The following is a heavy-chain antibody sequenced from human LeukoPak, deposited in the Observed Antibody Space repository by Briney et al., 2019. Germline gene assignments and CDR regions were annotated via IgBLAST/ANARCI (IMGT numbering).Heavy chain of an antibody. V-gene: IGHV4-59*08. CDR2: IYYSGST. CDR3: ARIYCSGGSCYPLWFDP. D-gene: IGHD2-15*01. J-gene: IGHJ5*02. CDR1: GGSISSYY. Sequence: PSETLSLTCTVSGGSISSYYWSWIRQPPGKGLEWIGYIYYSGSTNYNPSPKSRVTISVDTTKNQFSQKLSSVGAADTAVYYCARIYCSGGSCYPLWFDPWGQGTLVTVSS.